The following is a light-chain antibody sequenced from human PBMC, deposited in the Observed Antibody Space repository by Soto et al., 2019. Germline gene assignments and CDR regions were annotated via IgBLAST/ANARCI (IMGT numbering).Light chain of an antibody. CDR1: SSNIGGYNY. J-gene: IGLJ2*01. CDR3: SSYAGSYTVV. CDR2: DVN. V-gene: IGLV2-11*01. Sequence: QSALTQPRSVSGSPGQSVTISCTGTSSNIGGYNYVSWYQQHPGKAPKLMIYDVNKRPSGVPDRFSGSKSGNTASLTVSGLQAVDEADYYCSSYAGSYTVVFGGGTKLTVL.